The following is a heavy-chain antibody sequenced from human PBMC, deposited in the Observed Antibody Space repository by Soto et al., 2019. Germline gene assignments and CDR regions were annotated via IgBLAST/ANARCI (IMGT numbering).Heavy chain of an antibody. J-gene: IGHJ4*02. CDR3: ARGSSNWAYYFDF. CDR1: GFTFSRYS. D-gene: IGHD6-13*01. V-gene: IGHV3-48*02. CDR2: ITSRGTTV. Sequence: EVHLVESGGGLVQPGGSLRLSCAASGFTFSRYSLNWVRQAPGKGLEWVSYITSRGTTVYYADSVRGRFTISRDNAKNSLYLQMNSLRDDDTAVYYCARGSSNWAYYFDFWGQGTLVTVSS.